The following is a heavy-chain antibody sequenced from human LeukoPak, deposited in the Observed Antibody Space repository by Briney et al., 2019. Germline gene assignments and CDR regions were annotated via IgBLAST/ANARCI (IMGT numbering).Heavy chain of an antibody. Sequence: SETLSLTCTVSAGSISSYYWSWIRQPPGKGLEWIGYIYYSGSTNYNPSLKSRVTISLDTSKNQFSLKLTSVTAADTAVYYCARLANDLARPTGSSVSYYWAFDIWGQGTMVTVSS. CDR3: ARLANDLARPTGSSVSYYWAFDI. V-gene: IGHV4-59*01. D-gene: IGHD1-26*01. CDR2: IYYSGST. CDR1: AGSISSYY. J-gene: IGHJ3*02.